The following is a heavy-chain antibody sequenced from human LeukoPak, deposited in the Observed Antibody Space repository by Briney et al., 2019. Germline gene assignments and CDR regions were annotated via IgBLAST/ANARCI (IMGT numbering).Heavy chain of an antibody. Sequence: GESLKISCKGSGYSFTSYWIGWVRQMPGKGLEWIGIIYPGDSDTRYSPSFQGQVTISADKSISTAYLQWSSLKASDTAMYYCARQGDSSSWYAWFDPWGQGTLVTVSS. D-gene: IGHD6-13*01. CDR2: IYPGDSDT. J-gene: IGHJ5*02. V-gene: IGHV5-51*01. CDR3: ARQGDSSSWYAWFDP. CDR1: GYSFTSYW.